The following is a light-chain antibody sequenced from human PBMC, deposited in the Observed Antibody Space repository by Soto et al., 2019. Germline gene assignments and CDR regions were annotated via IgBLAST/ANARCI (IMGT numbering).Light chain of an antibody. CDR3: QQTYSMPRT. Sequence: DIQMTQSPSSLSASVGDRVTITCRASQTIRNYLNWYQQKPGKAPKLLIYGASSLQSGVPSRFSGSGSGTDFTLTISSLQPEDFATYYCQQTYSMPRTFGQGTKVEIK. J-gene: IGKJ1*01. CDR2: GAS. V-gene: IGKV1-39*01. CDR1: QTIRNY.